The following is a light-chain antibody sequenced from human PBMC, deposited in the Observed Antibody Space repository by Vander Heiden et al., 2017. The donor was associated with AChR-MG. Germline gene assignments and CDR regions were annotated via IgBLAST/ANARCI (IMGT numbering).Light chain of an antibody. Sequence: QSALTQPASVSGSPGQSITISCTGSSSDVGGYNYVSWYQQHPGKVPKILIYEVSDRPLGVSNRFSGSKSGNTASLTISGLQAEDEADYYCSSYTSNNTWVLGGGTKLTVL. J-gene: IGLJ3*02. CDR2: EVS. CDR3: SSYTSNNTWV. CDR1: SSDVGGYNY. V-gene: IGLV2-14*01.